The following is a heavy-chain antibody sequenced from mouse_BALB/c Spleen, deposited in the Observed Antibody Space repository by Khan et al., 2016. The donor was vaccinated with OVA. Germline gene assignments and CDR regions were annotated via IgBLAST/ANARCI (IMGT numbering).Heavy chain of an antibody. CDR1: GFTFSSYV. V-gene: IGHV5-6-5*01. CDR2: ISSGGST. Sequence: EVKLQESGGDLVKPGGSLKLSCAASGFTFSSYVMSWVRQTPEKRLEWVASISSGGSTYYPDSVKCRFTISRDNARNILYRQMSSMRTEDTAMYYWAREAYRYDEYYFDYWGQGTTLTVTS. D-gene: IGHD2-14*01. CDR3: AREAYRYDEYYFDY. J-gene: IGHJ2*01.